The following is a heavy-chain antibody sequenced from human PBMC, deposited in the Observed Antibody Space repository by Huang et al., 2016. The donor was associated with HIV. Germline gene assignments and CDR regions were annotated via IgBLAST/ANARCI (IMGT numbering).Heavy chain of an antibody. V-gene: IGHV2-5*01. CDR3: AHSTDASAATFYFDF. D-gene: IGHD6-25*01. Sequence: QITLRESGPALVKPTQTLTLTCTFSGISLTTTGVGVGWIRQPPGQALEWLAFIYSNGDGRYSPSVSSRLTITKDTYKNQVVLTMTNMDPVDTATYYCAHSTDASAATFYFDFWGQGTLVAVSS. J-gene: IGHJ4*02. CDR1: GISLTTTGVG. CDR2: IYSNGDG.